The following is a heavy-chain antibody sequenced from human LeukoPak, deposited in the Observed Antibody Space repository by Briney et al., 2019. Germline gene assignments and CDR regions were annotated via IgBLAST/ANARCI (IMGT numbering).Heavy chain of an antibody. CDR3: ARQNIAAAVTWDY. Sequence: GSLRLSCAASGFTFSSYAMSWVRQAPGKGLEWVSAIYSGGSTYYADSVKGRFAISRDNSKNTLYLQMNSLRAEDTAVYYCARQNIAAAVTWDYWGQGTLVTVSS. D-gene: IGHD6-13*01. V-gene: IGHV3-66*02. J-gene: IGHJ4*02. CDR1: GFTFSSYA. CDR2: IYSGGST.